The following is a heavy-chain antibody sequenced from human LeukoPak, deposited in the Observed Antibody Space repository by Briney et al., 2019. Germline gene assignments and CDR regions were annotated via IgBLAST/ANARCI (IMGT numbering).Heavy chain of an antibody. CDR3: ARDVGATVHGY. CDR2: IHRSGST. V-gene: IGHV4-38-2*02. CDR1: GYSISSDYY. J-gene: IGHJ4*01. Sequence: SETLSPTCTVSGYSISSDYYWGWIRQPPGKGLEWIGSIHRSGSTYYNPSLESRVTISVDTSKNQISLMLSSVTAADTAVYYCARDVGATVHGYWGQEPWSPSPQ. D-gene: IGHD1-26*01.